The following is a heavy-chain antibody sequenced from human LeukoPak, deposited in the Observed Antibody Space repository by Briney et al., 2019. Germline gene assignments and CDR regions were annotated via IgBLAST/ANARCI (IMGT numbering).Heavy chain of an antibody. CDR3: ARVNGYSVFDY. J-gene: IGHJ4*01. CDR2: IYYSGST. D-gene: IGHD5-24*01. Sequence: SETLSLTCTVSGGSISSYYWSWIRQPPGKGLEWIGYIYYSGSTNYNPSLKSRVTISVDTSKNQFSLKLSSVTAADTAVYYCARVNGYSVFDYWGQEPWSPSPQ. CDR1: GGSISSYY. V-gene: IGHV4-59*01.